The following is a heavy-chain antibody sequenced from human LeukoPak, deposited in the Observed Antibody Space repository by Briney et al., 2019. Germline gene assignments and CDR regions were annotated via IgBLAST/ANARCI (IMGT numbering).Heavy chain of an antibody. Sequence: ASVKVSCKASGYTFTSYDINWVRQATGQGLEWMGWMNPNSGNTGYAQKFQGRVTMTRNTSISTAYMVLSSLRSEDTAVYYCARGRYYDSSGYDAFDIWGQGTMVTVSS. J-gene: IGHJ3*02. CDR2: MNPNSGNT. V-gene: IGHV1-8*01. CDR3: ARGRYYDSSGYDAFDI. D-gene: IGHD3-22*01. CDR1: GYTFTSYD.